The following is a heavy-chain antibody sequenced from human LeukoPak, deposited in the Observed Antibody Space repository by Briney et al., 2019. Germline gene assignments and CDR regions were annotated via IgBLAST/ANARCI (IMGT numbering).Heavy chain of an antibody. D-gene: IGHD1-26*01. J-gene: IGHJ3*02. Sequence: PSETLSLTCAVYGGSFSGYYWSWIPQPPGKGLEWIGEINHSGSTNYNPSLKSRVTISVDTSKNQFSLKLSSVTAADTAVYYCARRIGGANNSPLGNAFDIWGQGTMVTVSS. CDR1: GGSFSGYY. CDR3: ARRIGGANNSPLGNAFDI. CDR2: INHSGST. V-gene: IGHV4-34*01.